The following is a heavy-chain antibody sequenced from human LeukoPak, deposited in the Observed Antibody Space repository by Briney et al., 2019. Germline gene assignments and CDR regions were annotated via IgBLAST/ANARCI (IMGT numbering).Heavy chain of an antibody. J-gene: IGHJ4*02. V-gene: IGHV3-74*01. CDR1: GFTFSDTW. Sequence: GGSLRLSCAASGFTFSDTWMHWVRQAPGEGLVWVSRIRSDGSDTRYAESVKGRFTISRDNAKNTLYLQMNSLRAEDTAVYYCARGGAGYSYDLDFDYWGQGTLVTVSS. CDR3: ARGGAGYSYDLDFDY. D-gene: IGHD5-18*01. CDR2: IRSDGSDT.